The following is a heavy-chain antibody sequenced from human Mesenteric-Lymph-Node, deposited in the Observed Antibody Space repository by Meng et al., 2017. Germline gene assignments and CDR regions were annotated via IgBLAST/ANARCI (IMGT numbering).Heavy chain of an antibody. D-gene: IGHD6-19*01. CDR3: ARALKPLYSSGWYRNYYGMDV. V-gene: IGHV4-39*07. CDR2: IYYNGYT. Sequence: SETLSLTCTVSGGSISSSSSYYWGWIRQPPGKGLEWLGSIYYNGYTYYNPSLKSRVTISVDTSKNQFSLKLSSVTAADTAVYYCARALKPLYSSGWYRNYYGMDVWGQGTTVTVSS. J-gene: IGHJ6*02. CDR1: GGSISSSSSYY.